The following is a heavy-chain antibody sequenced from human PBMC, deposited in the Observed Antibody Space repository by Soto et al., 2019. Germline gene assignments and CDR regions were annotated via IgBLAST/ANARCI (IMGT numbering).Heavy chain of an antibody. CDR3: ARDEVPDVQNDAFDI. CDR1: GYAFTTYH. J-gene: IGHJ3*02. V-gene: IGHV1-46*04. Sequence: ASVKVSCKASGYAFTTYHMHWVRQAPGQGLEWMGMIDPSDGTTTYAQKLQGRVTMTRDTATSTVYMELSSLRSEDTAVYYCARDEVPDVQNDAFDIWGQGAMVTVSS. CDR2: IDPSDGTT.